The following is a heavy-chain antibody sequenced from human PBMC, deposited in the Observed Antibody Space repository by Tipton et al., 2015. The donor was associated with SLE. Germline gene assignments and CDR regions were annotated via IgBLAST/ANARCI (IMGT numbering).Heavy chain of an antibody. V-gene: IGHV4-34*01. Sequence: TLSLTCAVYGGSFSGYYWSWIRQSPGKGLEWIGEINYSGSTKYNPSLKSRVTISVDASKSQFSLKLTSVTAADTAVYYCARLNKVGAYYKYYYYYGMDVWGQGTTVTVS. J-gene: IGHJ6*02. CDR2: INYSGST. CDR1: GGSFSGYY. D-gene: IGHD1-26*01. CDR3: ARLNKVGAYYKYYYYYGMDV.